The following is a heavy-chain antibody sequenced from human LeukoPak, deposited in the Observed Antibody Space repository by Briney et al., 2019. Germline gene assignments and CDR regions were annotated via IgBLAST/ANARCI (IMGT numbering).Heavy chain of an antibody. V-gene: IGHV3-21*01. J-gene: IGHJ5*02. CDR2: MSSSSSYI. D-gene: IGHD6-13*01. CDR1: GFTFSSYA. CDR3: ARGDKQLVFKRRKGGFDP. Sequence: GGSLRLSCAASGFTFSSYAMNWVRQAPGKGLEWVSTMSSSSSYIYYADSVKGRFTISRDNSKNTLYLQMNSLRTEDTAVYYCARGDKQLVFKRRKGGFDPWGQGTLVTVSS.